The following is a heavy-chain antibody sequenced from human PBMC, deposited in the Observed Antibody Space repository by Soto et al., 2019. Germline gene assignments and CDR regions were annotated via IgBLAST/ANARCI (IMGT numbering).Heavy chain of an antibody. CDR3: ARGGRLEQLVRFYY. CDR2: INHSGST. J-gene: IGHJ4*02. Sequence: QVQLQQWGAGLLKPSETLSLTCAVYGGSFSGYYWSWIRQPPGKGLEWIGEINHSGSTNYIPALKSRVTISVDTSKNQFSLKLSSVTAADTAVYYCARGGRLEQLVRFYYWGQGTLVTVSS. CDR1: GGSFSGYY. D-gene: IGHD6-13*01. V-gene: IGHV4-34*01.